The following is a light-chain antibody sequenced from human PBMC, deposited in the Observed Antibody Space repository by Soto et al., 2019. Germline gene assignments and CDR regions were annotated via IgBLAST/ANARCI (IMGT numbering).Light chain of an antibody. CDR1: SSDVGYNY. Sequence: QSVLTQPASVSGSPGQSITISCTGTSSDVGYNYVSWYQQYPGKAPKLIIYDVNSRPSGVSNRFSGSKSGNTASLTISGLQAEDEADYHCSSFSSTSTLAVFGGGTKVTVL. CDR3: SSFSSTSTLAV. J-gene: IGLJ2*01. CDR2: DVN. V-gene: IGLV2-14*01.